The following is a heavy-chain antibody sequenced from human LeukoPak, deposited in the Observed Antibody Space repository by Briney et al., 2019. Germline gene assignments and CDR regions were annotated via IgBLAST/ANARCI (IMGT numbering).Heavy chain of an antibody. CDR1: GFTFSIYW. CDR3: GRDRWKAFDC. J-gene: IGHJ4*02. CDR2: IKEDGSEE. V-gene: IGHV3-7*01. Sequence: PGGSLRLSCAASGFTFSIYWMSWVRQAPGKGLEWVANIKEDGSEEYYVDSVKGRFTISRDNAKNSLYLQMNRLRVEDTAVYYCGRDRWKAFDCWGQGTLVTVSS. D-gene: IGHD1-1*01.